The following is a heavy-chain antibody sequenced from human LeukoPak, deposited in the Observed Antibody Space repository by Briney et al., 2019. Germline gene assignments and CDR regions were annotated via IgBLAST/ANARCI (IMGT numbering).Heavy chain of an antibody. CDR3: ARRSRSDALDL. CDR2: IYPGDSYT. CDR1: GYSFTSYW. Sequence: GESLKISCKGSGYSFTSYWIAWVRQMPGKGLEWMGIIYPGDSYTTYSPSFQGQVTISADKSISTAYLQWRSLKASDTAMYYCARRSRSDALDLWGQGTMVTVSS. J-gene: IGHJ3*01. D-gene: IGHD3-10*01. V-gene: IGHV5-51*01.